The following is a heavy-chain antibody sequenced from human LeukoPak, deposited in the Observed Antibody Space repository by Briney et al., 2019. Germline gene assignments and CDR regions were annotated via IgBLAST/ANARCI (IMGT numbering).Heavy chain of an antibody. Sequence: PGGSLRLSCAASGFTFDDYAMHWVRQAPGKGLEWVSLISWDGGSTYYADSVKGRFTISRDNSKNTLYLQMNSLRAEDTAVYYCAKKLPTVTTYDYFDYWGQGTLVTVSS. V-gene: IGHV3-43D*03. J-gene: IGHJ4*02. CDR1: GFTFDDYA. CDR3: AKKLPTVTTYDYFDY. D-gene: IGHD4-17*01. CDR2: ISWDGGST.